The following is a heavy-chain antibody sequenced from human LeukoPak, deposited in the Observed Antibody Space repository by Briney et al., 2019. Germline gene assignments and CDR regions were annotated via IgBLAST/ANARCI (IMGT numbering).Heavy chain of an antibody. CDR2: FYTSGGT. D-gene: IGHD2-15*01. V-gene: IGHV4-4*07. Sequence: SETLSLTCTVSGGSISNYYWSWIRQPAGKGLEWIGRFYTSGGTIYNPSLKSRVTMSVDTSKNQFSLKLTSVTAADTAVYYCARQGYCGGTTCYSSWFDPWGQGTLVTVSS. J-gene: IGHJ5*02. CDR1: GGSISNYY. CDR3: ARQGYCGGTTCYSSWFDP.